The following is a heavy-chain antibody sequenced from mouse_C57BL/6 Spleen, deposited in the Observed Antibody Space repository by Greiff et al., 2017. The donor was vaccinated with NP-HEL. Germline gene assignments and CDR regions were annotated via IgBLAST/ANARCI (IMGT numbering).Heavy chain of an antibody. CDR2: ISYDGSN. CDR3: ARDLYSQ. CDR1: GYSITSGYY. Sequence: ESGPGLVKPSQSLSLTCSVTGYSITSGYYWNWIRQFPGNKLEWMGYISYDGSNNYNPSLKNRISITRDTSKNQFFLKLNSVTTEDTATYYCARDLYSQRGQGTLVTVSA. J-gene: IGHJ3*01. D-gene: IGHD2-12*01. V-gene: IGHV3-6*01.